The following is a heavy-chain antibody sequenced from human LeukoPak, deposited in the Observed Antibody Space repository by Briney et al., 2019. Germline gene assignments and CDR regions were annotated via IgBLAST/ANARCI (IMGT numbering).Heavy chain of an antibody. D-gene: IGHD3-9*01. Sequence: SETLSLTCSVSSGSINGFLWNWIRQPPGKALEWIGYIDDSGNTKYNPALKSRVTISLDTSRIQFSLNLNSVPAADTALYYCARVGYDVLTGYTPLGYWGQGTLVTVSS. CDR2: IDDSGNT. J-gene: IGHJ4*02. CDR1: SGSINGFL. V-gene: IGHV4-59*01. CDR3: ARVGYDVLTGYTPLGY.